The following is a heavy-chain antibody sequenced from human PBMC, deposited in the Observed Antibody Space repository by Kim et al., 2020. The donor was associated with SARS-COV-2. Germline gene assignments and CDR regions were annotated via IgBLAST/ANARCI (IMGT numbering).Heavy chain of an antibody. CDR2: INHSGST. CDR3: ARAPWRPPELRGVESRYFDL. CDR1: GGSFSGYY. J-gene: IGHJ2*01. Sequence: SETLSLTCAVYGGSFSGYYWSWIRQPPGKGLEWIGEINHSGSTNYNPSLKSRVTISVDTSKNQFSLKLSSVTAADTAVYYCARAPWRPPELRGVESRYFDLWGRGTLVTVSS. V-gene: IGHV4-34*01. D-gene: IGHD3-10*01.